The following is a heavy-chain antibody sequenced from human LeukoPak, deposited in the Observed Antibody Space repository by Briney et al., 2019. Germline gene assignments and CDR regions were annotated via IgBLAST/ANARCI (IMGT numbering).Heavy chain of an antibody. CDR3: ARMRLDMVRGVIRPFDY. CDR2: INHSGST. J-gene: IGHJ4*02. V-gene: IGHV4-34*01. CDR1: GGSFSGYY. D-gene: IGHD3-10*01. Sequence: SETLSLTCAVYGGSFSGYYWSWIRQPPGKGLEWIGEINHSGSTNYNPSLKSRVTISVDTSKNQFSLKLSSVTAADTAVYYCARMRLDMVRGVIRPFDYWGQGTLVTVSS.